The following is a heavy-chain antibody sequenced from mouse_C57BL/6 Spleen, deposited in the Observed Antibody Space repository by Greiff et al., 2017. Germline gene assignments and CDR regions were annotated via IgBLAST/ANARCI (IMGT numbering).Heavy chain of an antibody. V-gene: IGHV1-69*01. CDR1: GYTFTSYW. Sequence: QVQLQQPGAELVMPGASVKLSCKASGYTFTSYWMHWVKQRPGQGLEWIGEIDPSDSYTNYNQKFKGKSTLTVDKSSSTAYMQLSSLTSEDSAVYYCARGGGSSYLAWFAYWGQGTLVTVSA. CDR3: ARGGGSSYLAWFAY. CDR2: IDPSDSYT. D-gene: IGHD1-1*01. J-gene: IGHJ3*01.